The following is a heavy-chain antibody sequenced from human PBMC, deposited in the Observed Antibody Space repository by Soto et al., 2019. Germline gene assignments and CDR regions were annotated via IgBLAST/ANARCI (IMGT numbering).Heavy chain of an antibody. CDR2: ISYDGSNK. J-gene: IGHJ4*02. Sequence: GGSLRLSCAASGFTFSSYGMHWVRQAPGKGLEWVAVISYDGSNKYYAVSVKGRFTISRDNSKNTLYLQMNSLRAEDTAVYYCAKQLGAEWPTYYFDYWGQGTLVTVSS. CDR3: AKQLGAEWPTYYFDY. D-gene: IGHD3-3*01. CDR1: GFTFSSYG. V-gene: IGHV3-30*18.